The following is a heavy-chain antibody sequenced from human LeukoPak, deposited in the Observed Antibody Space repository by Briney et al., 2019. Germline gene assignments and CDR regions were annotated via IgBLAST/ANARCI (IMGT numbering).Heavy chain of an antibody. CDR1: GFTFSSYS. Sequence: GGSLRLSCAASGFTFSSYSMNWVRQAPGRGLEWVSSISSSSSYIYYADSVKGRFTISRDNAKNSLYLQMNSLRAEDTAVYYCARHRYYYDSSGTPHFVYWGQGTLVTVS. J-gene: IGHJ4*02. V-gene: IGHV3-21*01. CDR3: ARHRYYYDSSGTPHFVY. CDR2: ISSSSSYI. D-gene: IGHD3-22*01.